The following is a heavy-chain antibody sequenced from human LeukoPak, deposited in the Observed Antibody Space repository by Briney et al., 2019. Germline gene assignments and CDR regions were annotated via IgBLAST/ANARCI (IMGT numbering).Heavy chain of an antibody. V-gene: IGHV1-2*02. D-gene: IGHD6-19*01. CDR1: GYTFTGYY. J-gene: IGHJ4*02. Sequence: ASVKVSCKASGYTFTGYYMHWVRQAPGQGLEWMGWINPNSGGTNYSQKFQGRVTITRDTSISTAYMELSRLRSDDTAVYYCARDGLVVRATVSGMKRKFDYWGQGTLVTVSS. CDR2: INPNSGGT. CDR3: ARDGLVVRATVSGMKRKFDY.